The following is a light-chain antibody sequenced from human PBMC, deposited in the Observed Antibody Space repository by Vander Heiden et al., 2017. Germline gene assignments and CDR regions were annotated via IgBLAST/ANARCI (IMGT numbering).Light chain of an antibody. J-gene: IGKJ1*01. CDR3: MQPLHTPWT. CDR2: LVS. V-gene: IGKV2-28*01. CDR1: QSLLYSNGNTY. Sequence: ESEMTQAAPSLPVTPGEPASISCRSSQSLLYSNGNTYVDWYLQKPGQSPQLLIYLVSNRASGVPDRFSGSGSGTDFTLRISRVEAEDVGVYYCMQPLHTPWTFGQGTKVEIK.